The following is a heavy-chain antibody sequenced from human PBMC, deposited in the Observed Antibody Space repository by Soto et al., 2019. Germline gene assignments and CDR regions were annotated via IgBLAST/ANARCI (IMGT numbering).Heavy chain of an antibody. Sequence: ASVKVSCKASGYTFTSYAMHWVRQAPGQRLEWMGWINAGNGNTKYSQKFQGRVTITRDTSASTAYMELSSLRSEDTAVYYCARDPARDVLYYYDSSGYPPGFDYWGQGTLVTVSS. CDR2: INAGNGNT. CDR1: GYTFTSYA. CDR3: ARDPARDVLYYYDSSGYPPGFDY. V-gene: IGHV1-3*01. J-gene: IGHJ4*02. D-gene: IGHD3-22*01.